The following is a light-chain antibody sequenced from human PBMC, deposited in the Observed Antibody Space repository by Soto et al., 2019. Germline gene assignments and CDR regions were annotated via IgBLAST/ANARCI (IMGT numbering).Light chain of an antibody. Sequence: IVMTPSPPTLSVSPGERATLSCRASQNIYSNIAWYQQRPGQAPRLLILRASTRATGVPARFSGSGSGTEFTLTISSLQSEDFTVYSCLQYHNLWAFGQGTKVEIK. J-gene: IGKJ1*01. CDR3: LQYHNLWA. CDR1: QNIYSN. V-gene: IGKV3-15*01. CDR2: RAS.